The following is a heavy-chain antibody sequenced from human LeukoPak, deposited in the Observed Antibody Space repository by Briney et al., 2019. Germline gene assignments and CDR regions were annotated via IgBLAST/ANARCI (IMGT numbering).Heavy chain of an antibody. CDR1: GGTFSSYT. CDR2: IIPILGIA. J-gene: IGHJ4*02. Sequence: SVKVSCKASGGTFSSYTISWVRQAPGQGLEWMGRIIPILGIANYAQKFLGRVTITADKSTSTAYMELSSLRSEDTAVYYCARGVHGSGFDYWGQGTLVTVSS. D-gene: IGHD1-26*01. CDR3: ARGVHGSGFDY. V-gene: IGHV1-69*02.